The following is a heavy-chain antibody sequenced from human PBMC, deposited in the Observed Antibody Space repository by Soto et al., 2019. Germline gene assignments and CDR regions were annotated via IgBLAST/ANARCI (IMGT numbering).Heavy chain of an antibody. CDR3: ARESEDLTSNFDY. Sequence: GGSLRLSCAASGFTFTRYSMNWVRQAPGKGLEWVSSISSTTNYIYYGDSMKGRFTTSRDNTKNSLYLEMNSLRAEDTAVYYCARESEDLTSNFDYWGQGTLVTVSS. CDR1: GFTFTRYS. V-gene: IGHV3-21*06. J-gene: IGHJ4*02. CDR2: ISSTTNYI.